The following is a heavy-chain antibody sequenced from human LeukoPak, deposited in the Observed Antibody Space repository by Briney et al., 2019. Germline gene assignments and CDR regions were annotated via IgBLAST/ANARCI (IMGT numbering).Heavy chain of an antibody. J-gene: IGHJ5*02. Sequence: SQTLSLTCAISGDSITSNNAAWNWISQSPSRGLEWLGSTYYSSKRYNDHAISVKIRITINPNTSDNQLSLQLNSVTAEDTAEYYCARGSSFYCSSTSCLVHWFDPWGQGTLVTVSS. D-gene: IGHD2-2*01. CDR2: TYYSSKRYN. CDR1: GDSITSNNAA. CDR3: ARGSSFYCSSTSCLVHWFDP. V-gene: IGHV6-1*01.